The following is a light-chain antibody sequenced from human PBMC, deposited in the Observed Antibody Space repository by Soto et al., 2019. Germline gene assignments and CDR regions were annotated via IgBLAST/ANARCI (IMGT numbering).Light chain of an antibody. J-gene: IGKJ5*01. CDR2: PAS. V-gene: IGKV1-39*02. Sequence: ASVGDSVTITCRTSQTINNYLNWYQQKPGTAPKLLVYPASSLQSGVPSRFSGSGSGTEFTLTISSLQSEDFAVYYCQQYNNWVTFGQGTRLEIK. CDR3: QQYNNWVT. CDR1: QTINNY.